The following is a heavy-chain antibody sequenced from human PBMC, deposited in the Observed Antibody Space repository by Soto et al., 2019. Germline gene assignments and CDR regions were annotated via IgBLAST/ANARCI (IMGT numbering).Heavy chain of an antibody. J-gene: IGHJ3*02. CDR1: GFSLSTSGVG. Sequence: QITLKESGPTLVKPTQTLTLTCTFSGFSLSTSGVGVGWIRQPPGKALEWLALIYRDDDKRYSPSLKSRLTFXXDXPXIQVVLTMTNMDPVDTATYYCALRPPYSSSWYAFDIWGQGTMVTVSS. CDR2: IYRDDDK. D-gene: IGHD6-13*01. CDR3: ALRPPYSSSWYAFDI. V-gene: IGHV2-5*02.